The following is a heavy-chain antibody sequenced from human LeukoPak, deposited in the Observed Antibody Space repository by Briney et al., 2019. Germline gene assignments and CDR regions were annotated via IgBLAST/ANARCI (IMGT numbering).Heavy chain of an antibody. V-gene: IGHV4-59*08. D-gene: IGHD1-1*01. CDR3: ARHWKGFDS. Sequence: SETLSLTCTVSGGSISSYYWSWIRQPPGKGLEWIGYIYYTGSTNYNPSLKSRVTISVDTSKNQISLKLTSVTAADTAVYYCARHWKGFDSWGQGTLVTVSS. CDR2: IYYTGST. CDR1: GGSISSYY. J-gene: IGHJ4*02.